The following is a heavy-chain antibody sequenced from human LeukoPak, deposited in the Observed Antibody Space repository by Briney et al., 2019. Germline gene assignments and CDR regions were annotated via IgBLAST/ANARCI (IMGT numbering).Heavy chain of an antibody. CDR1: GGSIISNSYY. Sequence: PSETLSLTCTVSGGSIISNSYYWDWIRQPPGKGLEWIGSIYYSGSTYYNPSLKSRVTISVDTSKNQFSLRLTSVTAADTAVYYCARSQQLIRTFDSWGQGTLVTVSS. D-gene: IGHD6-13*01. V-gene: IGHV4-39*07. CDR2: IYYSGST. J-gene: IGHJ4*02. CDR3: ARSQQLIRTFDS.